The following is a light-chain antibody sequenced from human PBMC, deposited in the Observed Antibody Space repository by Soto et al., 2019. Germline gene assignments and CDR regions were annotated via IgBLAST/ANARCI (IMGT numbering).Light chain of an antibody. Sequence: EIVMTQSPATLSVSPGERVTLACRDGQRIATSLAWFQQKPGQAPRLLIFGSSTRAIGVAPRFRCSGSGTEFTLTIISLQSEDFAFYFCQQYYDYPRTFGHGTKV. J-gene: IGKJ1*01. CDR2: GSS. CDR3: QQYYDYPRT. CDR1: QRIATS. V-gene: IGKV3-15*01.